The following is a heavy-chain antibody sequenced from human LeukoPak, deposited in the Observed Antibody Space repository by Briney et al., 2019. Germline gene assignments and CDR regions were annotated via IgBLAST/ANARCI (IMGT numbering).Heavy chain of an antibody. CDR2: INPNSGGT. V-gene: IGHV1-2*02. J-gene: IGHJ6*04. D-gene: IGHD3-10*01. CDR3: ARDGGSGREMDV. CDR1: GYTFTGYY. Sequence: ASVKVSCKASGYTFTGYYMHWVRQTPGQGLEWMGWINPNSGGTNYAQKFQGRVTMTRDTSISTAYMELSRLRSDDTAVYYCARDGGSGREMDVWGKGTTVTISS.